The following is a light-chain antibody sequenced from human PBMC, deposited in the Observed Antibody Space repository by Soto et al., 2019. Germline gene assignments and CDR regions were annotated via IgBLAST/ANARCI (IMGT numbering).Light chain of an antibody. V-gene: IGKV3-15*01. CDR3: QHYNNWPRT. CDR1: QSVSSN. Sequence: EIVMPQSPATLSVSPGERATLSCRASQSVSSNLAWYQQKPGQAPRLLIYGASTRATGIPARFSGSGSGTEFTLTISSLQSEDVAVYYCQHYNNWPRTVGQGTKVEIK. CDR2: GAS. J-gene: IGKJ1*01.